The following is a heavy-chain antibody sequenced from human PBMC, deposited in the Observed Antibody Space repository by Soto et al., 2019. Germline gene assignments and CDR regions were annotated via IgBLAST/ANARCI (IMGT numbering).Heavy chain of an antibody. CDR3: ARGNMVRGVPTVDP. D-gene: IGHD3-10*01. CDR2: IYHSGST. V-gene: IGHV4-30-2*01. J-gene: IGHJ5*02. Sequence: KTSETLSLTCAVSGGSISSGGYSWSWIRQPPGKGLEWIGYIYHSGSTYYNPSLKSRVTISVDRSKNQFSLKLSSVTAADTAVYYCARGNMVRGVPTVDPWGQGTLVTVSS. CDR1: GGSISSGGYS.